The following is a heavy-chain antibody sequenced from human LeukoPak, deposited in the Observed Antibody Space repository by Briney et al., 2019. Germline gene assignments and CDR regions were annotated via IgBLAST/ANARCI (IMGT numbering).Heavy chain of an antibody. Sequence: GGSLRLSCAASGFTFGSYWMIWGRQSPGQGLEWVSTISTYSSYIYYADSVKGRFTISIDNAQNSLYLQMNSLRAEDTAVYYCAKSGGSETSYYYYYMEVWGKGTTVTVSS. CDR1: GFTFGSYW. CDR3: AKSGGSETSYYYYYMEV. J-gene: IGHJ6*03. D-gene: IGHD4-11*01. CDR2: ISTYSSYI. V-gene: IGHV3-21*03.